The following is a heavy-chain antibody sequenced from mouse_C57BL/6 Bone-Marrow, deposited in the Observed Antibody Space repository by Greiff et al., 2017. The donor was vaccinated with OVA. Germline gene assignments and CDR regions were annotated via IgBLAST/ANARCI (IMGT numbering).Heavy chain of an antibody. D-gene: IGHD1-1*01. J-gene: IGHJ1*03. V-gene: IGHV1-82*01. CDR1: GYAFSSSW. Sequence: VQRVESGPELVKPGASVKISCKASGYAFSSSWMNWVKQRPGKGLEWIGRIYPGDGDTNYNGKFKGKATLTADKSSSTAYMQLSSLTSEDSAVYFCALIYYYGSSYWYFDVWGTGTTVTVSS. CDR2: IYPGDGDT. CDR3: ALIYYYGSSYWYFDV.